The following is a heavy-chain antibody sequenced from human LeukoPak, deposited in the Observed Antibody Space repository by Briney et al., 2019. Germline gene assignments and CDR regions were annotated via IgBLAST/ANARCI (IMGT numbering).Heavy chain of an antibody. CDR3: ASHLSGDYRIPYYMDV. CDR1: GFTFDDYG. J-gene: IGHJ6*03. D-gene: IGHD4-17*01. V-gene: IGHV3-20*04. CDR2: INWNGGST. Sequence: PGGSLRLSCAASGFTFDDYGMSWARQAPGKGLEWVSGINWNGGSTGYADSVKGRFTISRDNAKNSLYLQMNSLRAEDTALYYCASHLSGDYRIPYYMDVWGKGTTVTVSS.